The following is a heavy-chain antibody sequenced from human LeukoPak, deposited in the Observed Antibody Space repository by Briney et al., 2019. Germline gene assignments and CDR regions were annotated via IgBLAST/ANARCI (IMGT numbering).Heavy chain of an antibody. CDR2: IYYSGST. D-gene: IGHD2-2*02. V-gene: IGHV4-61*08. J-gene: IGHJ6*03. Sequence: PSETLSLTCTVSGGSISSADYYWSWIRQPPGKGLEWIGYIYYSGSTNYNPSLKSRVTMSVDTSKNQFSLKLSSVTAADTAVYYCARESQYTLGYYMDVWGKGTTVTVSS. CDR1: GGSISSADYY. CDR3: ARESQYTLGYYMDV.